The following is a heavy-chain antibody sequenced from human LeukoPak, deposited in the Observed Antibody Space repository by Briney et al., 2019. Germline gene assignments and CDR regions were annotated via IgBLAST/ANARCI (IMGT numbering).Heavy chain of an antibody. CDR3: VRDWSRGYFDY. V-gene: IGHV3-48*02. D-gene: IGHD3-3*01. J-gene: IGHJ4*02. CDR1: GFTFSSYS. Sequence: PGGSLRLSCAASGFTFSSYSMNWVRQAPGKGLQWVSYISSLSAIYYADSVKGRFTISRDNAQNSLHLQMNSLRDEDTAVYYCVRDWSRGYFDYWGQGTLVTVSS. CDR2: ISSLSAI.